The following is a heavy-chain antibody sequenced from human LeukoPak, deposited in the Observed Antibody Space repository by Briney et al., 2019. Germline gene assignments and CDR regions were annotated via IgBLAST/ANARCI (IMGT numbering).Heavy chain of an antibody. Sequence: SETLSLTCTVSGGSISRYYWSWIRRPPGKGLEWIGYIDDSGNTNYNPSLKSQVTISVDKSKDQFSLKLSFVTAADTAMYYCARSDYHNSGSHTVFDAFDIWGQGTRVTVSS. CDR1: GGSISRYY. J-gene: IGHJ3*02. CDR3: ARSDYHNSGSHTVFDAFDI. CDR2: IDDSGNT. D-gene: IGHD3-10*01. V-gene: IGHV4-59*01.